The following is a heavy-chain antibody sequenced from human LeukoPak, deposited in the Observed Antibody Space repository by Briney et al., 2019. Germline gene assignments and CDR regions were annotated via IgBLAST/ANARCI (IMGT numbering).Heavy chain of an antibody. CDR3: ARGVRAFAAYYYYYYMDV. CDR1: GGSISSSSYY. D-gene: IGHD3-16*02. Sequence: PSKTLSLTCTVSGGSISSSSYYWGWIRQPPEKGLEWLVEINHSGSTNYNPSLKSRVTISVDTSKNQFSLKLSSVTAADTAVYYCARGVRAFAAYYYYYYMDVWGKGTTVTVSS. V-gene: IGHV4-39*07. J-gene: IGHJ6*03. CDR2: INHSGST.